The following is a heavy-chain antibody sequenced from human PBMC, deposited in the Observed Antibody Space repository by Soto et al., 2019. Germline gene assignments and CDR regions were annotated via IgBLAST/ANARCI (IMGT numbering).Heavy chain of an antibody. J-gene: IGHJ4*02. Sequence: PSETLSLTCTVSGGSISGYYWSWIRQPPGKGLEWIGYMYKTGSTVYNPSFKSRVTISVDTSKNQFSLKLSSVTAADTAVYYCARHTPAISISDHWGQGTLVTVSS. CDR1: GGSISGYY. CDR2: MYKTGST. CDR3: ARHTPAISISDH. V-gene: IGHV4-59*08. D-gene: IGHD2-15*01.